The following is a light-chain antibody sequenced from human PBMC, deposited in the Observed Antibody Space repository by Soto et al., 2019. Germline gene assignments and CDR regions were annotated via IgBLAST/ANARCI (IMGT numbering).Light chain of an antibody. J-gene: IGKJ2*01. CDR3: QEYNNWPPYT. Sequence: EIVMTQSPATLSVAPGERATLSCRASQSVSSNLAWYQHKPGQAPRLLIYGASTRATGIPARFSGSGSGTEFTLTIRSLQSEDCAVYNCQEYNNWPPYTFGQGTKLEIK. CDR2: GAS. CDR1: QSVSSN. V-gene: IGKV3-15*01.